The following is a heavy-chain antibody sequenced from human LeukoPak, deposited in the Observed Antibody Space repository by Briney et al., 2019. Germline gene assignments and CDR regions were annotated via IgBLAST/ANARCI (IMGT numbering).Heavy chain of an antibody. J-gene: IGHJ4*02. CDR2: TYYLSHWVR. CDR1: GDSVSNNIAS. V-gene: IGHV6-1*01. CDR3: ARRGDGNSYYDY. Sequence: SQTLSLTCAISGDSVSNNIASWDWNTQSPSIGLEWLGRTYYLSHWVRDYAESVRGRITINPDTSKNQFSLLLNSVGPGASAVYFCARRGDGNSYYDYWGQGILVTVSS. D-gene: IGHD3-16*01.